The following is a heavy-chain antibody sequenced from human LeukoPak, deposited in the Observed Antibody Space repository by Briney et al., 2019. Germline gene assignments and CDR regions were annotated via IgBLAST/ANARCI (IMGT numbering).Heavy chain of an antibody. V-gene: IGHV3-11*06. CDR1: GFTFSDYY. J-gene: IGHJ4*02. Sequence: GGSLRLSCAASGFTFSDYYMSWIRQAPGKGLEWVSYISTSSTYSDYADSVKGRFTISRDNAKNSLYMQMNSLEAEDTAVYYCARDKRRSLGIGFDYWAREPWSPSPQ. CDR2: ISTSSTYS. CDR3: ARDKRRSLGIGFDY. D-gene: IGHD7-27*01.